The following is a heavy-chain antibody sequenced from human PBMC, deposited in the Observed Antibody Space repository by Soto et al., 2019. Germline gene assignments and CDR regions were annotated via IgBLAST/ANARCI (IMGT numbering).Heavy chain of an antibody. CDR2: ISGSGGST. J-gene: IGHJ6*02. V-gene: IGHV3-23*01. CDR1: GFTFSSYA. CDR3: ARGMSLGYSYGYGQRPGYYYYGMDV. Sequence: PGGSLRLSCAASGFTFSSYAMSWVRQAPGKGLEWVSAISGSGGSTYYADSVKGRFTISRDNAKNTLYQQMNSLRAEDTAVYYCARGMSLGYSYGYGQRPGYYYYGMDVWGQGTTVTVSS. D-gene: IGHD5-18*01.